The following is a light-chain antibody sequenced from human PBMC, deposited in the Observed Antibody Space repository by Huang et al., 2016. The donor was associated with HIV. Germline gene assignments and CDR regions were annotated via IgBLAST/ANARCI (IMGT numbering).Light chain of an antibody. CDR2: TAS. Sequence: DIQMTQSPPSLSASVGDRVTFTCRANQTISKSLNWYQQKPGRAPKLQIYTASTLESGVPSRFSGSASGSRFTLNITNLQPEDFATYYCQQSFSVPRTFG. J-gene: IGKJ1*01. CDR1: QTISKS. CDR3: QQSFSVPRT. V-gene: IGKV1-39*01.